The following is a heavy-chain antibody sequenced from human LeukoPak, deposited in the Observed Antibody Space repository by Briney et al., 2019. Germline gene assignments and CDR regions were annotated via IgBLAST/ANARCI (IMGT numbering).Heavy chain of an antibody. CDR3: ARHQGYSSSWYWYYYYGMDV. CDR2: IYYSGST. J-gene: IGHJ6*02. V-gene: IGHV4-31*03. D-gene: IGHD6-13*01. CDR1: GGSISSGGYY. Sequence: SQTLSLTCTVPGGSISSGGYYWSWIRQHPGKGLEWIGYIYYSGSTYYNPSLKSRVTISVDTSKNQFSLKLSSVTAADTAVYYCARHQGYSSSWYWYYYYGMDVWGQGTTVTVSS.